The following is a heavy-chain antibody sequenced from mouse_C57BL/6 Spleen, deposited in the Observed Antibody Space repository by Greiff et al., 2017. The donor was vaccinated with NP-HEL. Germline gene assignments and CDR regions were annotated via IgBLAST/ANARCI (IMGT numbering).Heavy chain of an antibody. CDR1: GYTFTSYG. Sequence: VKLQESGAELARPGASVKLSCKASGYTFTSYGISWVKQRTGQGLEWIGEIYPRSGNTYYNEKFKGKARLTADKSSSTAYMELRSLTSEDSAVYFCALPYDYGYFDVWGTGTTVTVSS. CDR3: ALPYDYGYFDV. V-gene: IGHV1-81*01. J-gene: IGHJ1*03. CDR2: IYPRSGNT. D-gene: IGHD2-3*01.